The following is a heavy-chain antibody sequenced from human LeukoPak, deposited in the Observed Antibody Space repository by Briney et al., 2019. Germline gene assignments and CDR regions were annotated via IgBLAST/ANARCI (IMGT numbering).Heavy chain of an antibody. CDR2: IYYSGST. V-gene: IGHV4-59*01. Sequence: SETLSLTCTVSGGSISSYYWSWIRQPPGKGLEGIGYIYYSGSTNYNPSLKSRVTISVDTSKNQFSLKLSSVTAADTAVYYCARVEDGYNSAFDTWGQGTMVTVSS. J-gene: IGHJ3*02. CDR3: ARVEDGYNSAFDT. CDR1: GGSISSYY. D-gene: IGHD5-24*01.